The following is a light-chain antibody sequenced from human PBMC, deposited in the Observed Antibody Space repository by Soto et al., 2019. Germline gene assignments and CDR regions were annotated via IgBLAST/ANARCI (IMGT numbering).Light chain of an antibody. CDR2: DAS. CDR1: QSISSN. J-gene: IGKJ4*01. Sequence: ETVMTQSPATLSVSPGERATLSCRASQSISSNLAWFQQKPGQAPRLLIYDASTMATGFPARFSGSGSGTEFTLTISSPQSEDFAVYYCQQYNNRPLTFGGGTKVEIK. V-gene: IGKV3-15*01. CDR3: QQYNNRPLT.